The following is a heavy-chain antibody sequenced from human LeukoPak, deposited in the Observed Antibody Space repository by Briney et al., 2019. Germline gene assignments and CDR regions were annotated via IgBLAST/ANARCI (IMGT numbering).Heavy chain of an antibody. V-gene: IGHV4-39*01. CDR2: IYYSGST. CDR1: GGSISSSSYY. Sequence: SGTLSLTCTVSGGSISSSSYYWGWIRQPPGKGLEWIGSIYYSGSTYYNPTLKSRVTISVDTSKNQFSLKLSSVTAADTAVYYCARRSVTTFVYWGQGTLVTVSS. D-gene: IGHD4-17*01. J-gene: IGHJ4*02. CDR3: ARRSVTTFVY.